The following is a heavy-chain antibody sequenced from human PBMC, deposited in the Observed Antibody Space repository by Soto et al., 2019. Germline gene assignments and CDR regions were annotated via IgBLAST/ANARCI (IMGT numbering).Heavy chain of an antibody. J-gene: IGHJ3*01. CDR1: GFTFSNYL. Sequence: GGSLRLSCAASGFTFSNYLMHWVRQVPGKGLVWVSRIDTDGTTTHYTESVKGRFTISRDNAKNTLYLQMNSLRVEDTAMYYCARDRNGYNFWGQGAMVTVSS. CDR2: IDTDGTTT. V-gene: IGHV3-74*01. D-gene: IGHD5-12*01. CDR3: ARDRNGYNF.